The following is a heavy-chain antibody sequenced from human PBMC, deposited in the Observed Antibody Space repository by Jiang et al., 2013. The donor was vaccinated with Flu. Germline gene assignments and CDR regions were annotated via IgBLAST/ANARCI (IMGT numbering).Heavy chain of an antibody. Sequence: SGAEVKKPGASVKVSCKASGYTFTGYYMHWVRQAPGQGLEWMGWINPNSGGTNYAQKFQGRVTMTRDTSISTAYMELSRLRSDDTAVYYCARDESMSYYDFWSGYYTFTFDYWGQGTLVTVSS. CDR2: INPNSGGT. V-gene: IGHV1-2*02. J-gene: IGHJ4*02. D-gene: IGHD3-3*01. CDR1: GYTFTGYY. CDR3: ARDESMSYYDFWSGYYTFTFDY.